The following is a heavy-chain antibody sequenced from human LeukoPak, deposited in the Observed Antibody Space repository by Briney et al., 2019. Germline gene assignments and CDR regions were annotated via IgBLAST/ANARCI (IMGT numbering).Heavy chain of an antibody. CDR1: GFSLSTSGMR. D-gene: IGHD6-19*01. J-gene: IGHJ4*02. Sequence: SGPTVVNPTQTLTLTCTFSGFSLSTSGMRVTWIRQPPGKALEWLAHIDWDDDKFYSTSLKTRLTISKDTSKNQVVLTMTNMDPVDTTTYYCARLYRSGWFFDYWGQGILVTVSS. CDR3: ARLYRSGWFFDY. V-gene: IGHV2-70*04. CDR2: IDWDDDK.